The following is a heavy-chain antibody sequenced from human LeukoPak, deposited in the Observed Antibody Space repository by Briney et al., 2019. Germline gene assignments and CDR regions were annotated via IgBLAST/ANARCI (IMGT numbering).Heavy chain of an antibody. CDR3: ARHGYYGSGSYYLPIYYYYMDV. D-gene: IGHD3-10*01. CDR2: IYYSGST. CDR1: GGSISSYY. Sequence: SETLSLTCTVSGGSISSYYWSWIRQPPGKGLEWIGYIYYSGSTNYNPSLKSRVTISVDTSKNQFSLKLSSVTAADTAVYYCARHGYYGSGSYYLPIYYYYMDVWGKGTTVTISS. V-gene: IGHV4-59*08. J-gene: IGHJ6*03.